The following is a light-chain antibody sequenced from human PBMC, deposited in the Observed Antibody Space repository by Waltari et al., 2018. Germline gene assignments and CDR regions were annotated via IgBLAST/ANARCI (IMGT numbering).Light chain of an antibody. CDR2: EVS. CDR3: FSYQSSSSSYV. V-gene: IGLV2-14*01. CDR1: SSDVGGYKY. J-gene: IGLJ1*01. Sequence: QSALTQPASVSGSPGPSITISCTGTSSDVGGYKYVSWFQQHPGKAPKLMIYEVSNRPSGVSTRFSASKSGNTASLTISGLQAEDEADYYCFSYQSSSSSYVFGTGTEVSVL.